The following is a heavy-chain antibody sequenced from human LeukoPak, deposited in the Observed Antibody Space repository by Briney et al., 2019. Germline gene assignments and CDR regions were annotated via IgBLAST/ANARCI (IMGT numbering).Heavy chain of an antibody. CDR3: ARHPTMVRGVWFDP. D-gene: IGHD3-10*01. V-gene: IGHV4-39*01. CDR1: GGSINIDNYY. J-gene: IGHJ5*02. Sequence: SETLSLTCTVSGGSINIDNYYWGWIRQPPGKGLEWIGSTYYRGSAYYNPSLKSRVTISVDTSKNQFSLKLTSVTASDTAVYYCARHPTMVRGVWFDPWGQGTLVTVSS. CDR2: TYYRGSA.